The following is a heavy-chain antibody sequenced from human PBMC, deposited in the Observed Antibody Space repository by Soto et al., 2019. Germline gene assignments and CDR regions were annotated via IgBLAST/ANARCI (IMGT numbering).Heavy chain of an antibody. CDR1: GGSISSYY. CDR3: ARGGTYYYDSSGYRWAFDI. J-gene: IGHJ3*02. D-gene: IGHD3-22*01. Sequence: QVQLQESGPGLVKPSETLSLTCTVSGGSISSYYWSWIRQPPGKGLEWIGYIYYSGSTNYNPSLKSRVTISVDTSKNQFSLKLSSVTAADTAVYYCARGGTYYYDSSGYRWAFDIWGQGTMVTVSS. CDR2: IYYSGST. V-gene: IGHV4-59*01.